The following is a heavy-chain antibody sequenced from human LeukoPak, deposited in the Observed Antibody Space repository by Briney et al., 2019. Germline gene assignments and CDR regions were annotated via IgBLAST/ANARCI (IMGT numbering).Heavy chain of an antibody. CDR3: ARSGTLDY. V-gene: IGHV4-34*01. Sequence: SETLSLTCAVYGGSFSGYYWSWIRQPPGKGLEWIGEINHSGSTNYNPSLKSRVTISVDTSKNQSSLKLSSVTAADTAVYYCARSGTLDYWGQGTLVTVSS. D-gene: IGHD1-14*01. J-gene: IGHJ4*02. CDR1: GGSFSGYY. CDR2: INHSGST.